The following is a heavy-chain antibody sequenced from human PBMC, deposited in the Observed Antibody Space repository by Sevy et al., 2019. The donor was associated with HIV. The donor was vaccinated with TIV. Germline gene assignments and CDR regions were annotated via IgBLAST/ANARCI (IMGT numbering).Heavy chain of an antibody. CDR2: IRYDGSDK. Sequence: GGSLRLSCAASGFTFTNYGMHWVRQVPGKGLEWVTFIRYDGSDKYYAASVKGRFTISRDDSKNTLYLQMDSLRPEDTAIYYCAKDLAGPGRRYFDSWGQGTLATVSS. D-gene: IGHD6-13*01. V-gene: IGHV3-30*02. CDR3: AKDLAGPGRRYFDS. J-gene: IGHJ4*02. CDR1: GFTFTNYG.